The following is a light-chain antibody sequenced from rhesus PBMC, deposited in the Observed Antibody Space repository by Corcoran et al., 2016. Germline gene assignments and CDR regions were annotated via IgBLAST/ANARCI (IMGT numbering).Light chain of an antibody. CDR1: QSVSSN. CDR2: AAS. Sequence: EVVMTQSPATLSLSPGERATLSCRASQSVSSNLAWYQQKPGQPPKLLIYAASSRATGIPDRFSGSGSGTEFTLTISSLEPEDVGVYYCQQDYSWPLTFGGGTKVELK. CDR3: QQDYSWPLT. J-gene: IGKJ4*01. V-gene: IGKV3-42*01.